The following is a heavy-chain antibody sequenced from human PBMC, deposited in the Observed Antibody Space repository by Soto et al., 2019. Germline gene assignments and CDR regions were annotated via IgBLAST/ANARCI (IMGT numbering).Heavy chain of an antibody. CDR3: AKWSSGWYVVPFDY. CDR2: ISGSGGST. V-gene: IGHV3-23*01. CDR1: GFTFSIYG. Sequence: GSXNRSCAASGFTFSIYGMNGVRQAPGKGLEWVSAISGSGGSTYYADSVKGRFTISRDNSKNTLYLQMNSLRAEDTAVYYCAKWSSGWYVVPFDYWGQGTLVTVSS. D-gene: IGHD6-19*01. J-gene: IGHJ4*02.